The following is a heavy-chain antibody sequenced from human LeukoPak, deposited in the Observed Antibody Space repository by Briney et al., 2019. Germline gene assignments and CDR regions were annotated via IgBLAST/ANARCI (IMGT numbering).Heavy chain of an antibody. V-gene: IGHV1-69*01. Sequence: ASVKVSCKASGGTFSSYAISWVRQAPGQGLEWMGGIIPIFGTANYAQKFQGRVTITADESTSTAYMELSSLRSEDTAVYYCVVTANPLGLDWYFDLWSRGTLVTVSS. CDR1: GGTFSSYA. CDR2: IIPIFGTA. D-gene: IGHD2-21*02. J-gene: IGHJ2*01. CDR3: VVTANPLGLDWYFDL.